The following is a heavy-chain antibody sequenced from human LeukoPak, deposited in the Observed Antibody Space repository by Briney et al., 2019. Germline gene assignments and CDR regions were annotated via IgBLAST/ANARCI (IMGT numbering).Heavy chain of an antibody. CDR1: GYTFTGYY. Sequence: ASVKVSCTASGYTFTGYYMHWVRQAPGQGLEWMGWINPNSGGTNYAQKFQGRVTMTRDTSISTAYMELSRLRSDDTAVYYCARDIRGYGAFDIWGQGTMVTVSS. CDR2: INPNSGGT. J-gene: IGHJ3*02. V-gene: IGHV1-2*02. CDR3: ARDIRGYGAFDI. D-gene: IGHD5-18*01.